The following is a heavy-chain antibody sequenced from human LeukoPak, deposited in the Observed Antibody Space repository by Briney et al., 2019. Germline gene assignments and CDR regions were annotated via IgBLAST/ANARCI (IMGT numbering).Heavy chain of an antibody. D-gene: IGHD6-19*01. V-gene: IGHV3-23*01. CDR1: GFTFSSYA. CDR2: ISGSGGST. CDR3: AKAGSGWPRWGDY. J-gene: IGHJ4*02. Sequence: PGGSLRLSCAASGFTFSSYAMSWVRQAPGKGLEWVSAISGSGGSTYYADSVKGRFTITRDNSKNTLYLQMNSLRAEDTAVYYCAKAGSGWPRWGDYWGQGTLVTVSS.